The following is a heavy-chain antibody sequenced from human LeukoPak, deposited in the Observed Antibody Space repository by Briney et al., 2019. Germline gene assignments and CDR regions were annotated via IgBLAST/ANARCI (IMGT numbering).Heavy chain of an antibody. Sequence: PSETLSLTCTVSGASISSSSYYWGWIRQPPGKGLEWIGSIYYSGSTYNNPSLKSRVTISEDTSKNQFSLKLSSVTAADTAVYYCARVRDILTGFTFDYWGQGTLVTVSS. V-gene: IGHV4-39*07. CDR2: IYYSGST. D-gene: IGHD3-9*01. J-gene: IGHJ4*02. CDR3: ARVRDILTGFTFDY. CDR1: GASISSSSYY.